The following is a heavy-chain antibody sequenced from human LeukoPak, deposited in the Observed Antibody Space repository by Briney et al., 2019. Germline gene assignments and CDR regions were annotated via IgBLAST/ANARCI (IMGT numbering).Heavy chain of an antibody. CDR1: GGSISSYY. CDR3: ARGYSYGSYYFDY. J-gene: IGHJ4*02. Sequence: SETLSLTCTVSGGSISSYYWSWIRQPPGKGLEWIGYIYYSGSTNYNPPLKSRVTISVDTSNNQFSLRLSSVTAADTAIYYCARGYSYGSYYFDYWGQGTLVTVSS. CDR2: IYYSGST. V-gene: IGHV4-59*01. D-gene: IGHD5-18*01.